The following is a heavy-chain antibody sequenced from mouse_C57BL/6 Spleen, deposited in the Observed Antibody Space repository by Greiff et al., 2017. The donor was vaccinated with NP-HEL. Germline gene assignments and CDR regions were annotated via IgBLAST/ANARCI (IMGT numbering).Heavy chain of an antibody. CDR3: ARAHITTVVATGAMDY. CDR2: IDPSDSET. Sequence: QVQLKQPGAELVRPGSSVKLSCKASGYTFTSYWMHWVKQRPIQGLEWIGNIDPSDSETHYNQKFKDKATLTVDKSSSTAYMQLSSLTSEDSAVYYCARAHITTVVATGAMDYWGQGTSVTVSS. J-gene: IGHJ4*01. CDR1: GYTFTSYW. V-gene: IGHV1-52*01. D-gene: IGHD1-1*01.